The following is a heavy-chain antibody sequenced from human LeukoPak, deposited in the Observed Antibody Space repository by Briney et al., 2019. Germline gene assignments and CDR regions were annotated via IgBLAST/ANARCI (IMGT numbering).Heavy chain of an antibody. D-gene: IGHD3-22*01. Sequence: GASVKVSCKASGGTFSSYAISWVRQAPGQGLEWMGRIIPILGIANYAQKFQGRVTITADKSTSTAYMELSSLRSEDTAVYYCARDLPGVQWLWVPDYWGQGTLVTVSS. V-gene: IGHV1-69*04. CDR2: IIPILGIA. J-gene: IGHJ4*02. CDR3: ARDLPGVQWLWVPDY. CDR1: GGTFSSYA.